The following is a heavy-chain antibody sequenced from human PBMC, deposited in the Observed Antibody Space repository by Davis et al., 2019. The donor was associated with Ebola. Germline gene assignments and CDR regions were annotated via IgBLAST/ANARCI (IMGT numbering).Heavy chain of an antibody. CDR1: GFTFSSYA. CDR3: ASKEEDTAMVIHDY. J-gene: IGHJ4*02. D-gene: IGHD5-18*01. CDR2: IRSKAYGGTT. V-gene: IGHV3-49*04. Sequence: GESLKISCAASGFTFSSYAMSWVRHAPGKGLEWVGFIRSKAYGGTTEYAASVKGRFTISRDDSKSIAYLEMNSLRDEDTAVYYCASKEEDTAMVIHDYWGQGTLVTVSS.